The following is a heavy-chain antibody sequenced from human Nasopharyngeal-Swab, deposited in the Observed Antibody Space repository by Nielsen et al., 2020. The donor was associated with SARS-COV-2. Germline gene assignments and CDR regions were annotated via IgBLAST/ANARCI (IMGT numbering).Heavy chain of an antibody. CDR3: ARGGQQPL. CDR1: GFTFSTYN. D-gene: IGHD6-13*01. J-gene: IGHJ4*02. CDR2: ISGRTTYI. V-gene: IGHV3-21*01. Sequence: GGSLRLSCAASGFTFSTYNMHWLRQDPGTGLEWVSPISGRTTYIYYANTMKGRFTISRDNAKNSLYLQMSRLRAEDTAIYYCARGGQQPLWGQGTLVTVSS.